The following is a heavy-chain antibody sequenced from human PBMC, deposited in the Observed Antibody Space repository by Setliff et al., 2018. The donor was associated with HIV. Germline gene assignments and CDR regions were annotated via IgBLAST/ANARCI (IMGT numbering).Heavy chain of an antibody. V-gene: IGHV3-23*01. CDR1: GFTFGSHA. J-gene: IGHJ4*02. Sequence: GGSLRLSCAASGFTFGSHAMSWVRQAPGKGLEWVSIISGSGVSTYYADSVKGRFTISRDNSKNTLYLQMNSLRAEDTAIYYCVKDKFEPTVIRGAMGYWGQGTPVTVSS. D-gene: IGHD3-10*01. CDR2: ISGSGVST. CDR3: VKDKFEPTVIRGAMGY.